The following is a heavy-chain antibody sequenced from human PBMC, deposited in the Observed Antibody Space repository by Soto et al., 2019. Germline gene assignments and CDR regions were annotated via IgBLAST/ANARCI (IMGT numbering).Heavy chain of an antibody. CDR2: IYDSGST. CDR1: GGSISSYY. J-gene: IGHJ3*02. Sequence: SETLSLTCTVSGGSISSYYWSWIRQPPGKGLEWIGYIYDSGSTNYNPSLKSRVTISEDTSKNQFSLKLSSVTAADTAVYYCARSRDDYIWGSYGYDSFDNWGQGTMVTVSS. V-gene: IGHV4-59*08. D-gene: IGHD3-16*01. CDR3: ARSRDDYIWGSYGYDSFDN.